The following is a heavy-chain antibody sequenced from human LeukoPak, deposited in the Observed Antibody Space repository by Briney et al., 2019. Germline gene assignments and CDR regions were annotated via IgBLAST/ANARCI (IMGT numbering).Heavy chain of an antibody. V-gene: IGHV3-30*02. CDR3: AKDWVTTVATGFDY. Sequence: GGSLRLSCAASGFTFSSYGMHWVRQAPGKGLEWVAFIRYDGSNRYYADSVKGRFTISRDNSKNTLYLQMNSLRAEDTAVYYCAKDWVTTVATGFDYWGQGTLVTVSS. CDR2: IRYDGSNR. J-gene: IGHJ4*02. CDR1: GFTFSSYG. D-gene: IGHD4-17*01.